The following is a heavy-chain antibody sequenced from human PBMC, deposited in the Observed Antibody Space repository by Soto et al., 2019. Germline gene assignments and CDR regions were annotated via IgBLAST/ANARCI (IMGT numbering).Heavy chain of an antibody. Sequence: GGSLRLSCAASGFTVSSNYMSWVRQAPGKGLEWVSVIYSGGSTYYADSVKGRFTISRDNSKNTLYLQMDSLRAEDTAVYYCARDPLGVTMVRGARVGYMDVWGKGTTVTVSS. D-gene: IGHD3-10*01. CDR2: IYSGGST. J-gene: IGHJ6*03. CDR1: GFTVSSNY. V-gene: IGHV3-66*01. CDR3: ARDPLGVTMVRGARVGYMDV.